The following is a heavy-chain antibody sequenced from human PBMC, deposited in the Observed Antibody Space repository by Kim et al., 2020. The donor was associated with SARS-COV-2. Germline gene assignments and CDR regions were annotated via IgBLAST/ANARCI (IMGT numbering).Heavy chain of an antibody. D-gene: IGHD6-13*01. CDR3: AREGAAAAKNLDY. Sequence: YAETFQGRVTMTRDSSTNTVYMHVSSLRSEDTAVYYCAREGAAAAKNLDYWGLGTLVTVSS. V-gene: IGHV1-46*01. J-gene: IGHJ4*02.